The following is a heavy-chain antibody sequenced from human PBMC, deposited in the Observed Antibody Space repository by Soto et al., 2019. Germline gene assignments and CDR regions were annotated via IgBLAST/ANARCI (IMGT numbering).Heavy chain of an antibody. CDR2: IYYSGST. J-gene: IGHJ4*02. V-gene: IGHV4-30-4*01. CDR1: GGSISSGDYY. CDR3: ARDNLPDYYDSSGLDY. D-gene: IGHD3-22*01. Sequence: KPSETLSLTCTVSGGSISSGDYYWSWIRQPPGKGLEWIGYIYYSGSTYYNPSLKSRVTISVDTSKNQFSLKLSSVTAADTAVYYCARDNLPDYYDSSGLDYWGQGTLVTVSS.